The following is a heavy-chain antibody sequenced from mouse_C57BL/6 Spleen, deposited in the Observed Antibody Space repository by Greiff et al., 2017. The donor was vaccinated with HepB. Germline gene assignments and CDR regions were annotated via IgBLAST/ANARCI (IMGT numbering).Heavy chain of an antibody. CDR2: ISGGGGNT. CDR1: GFTFSSYT. J-gene: IGHJ2*01. CDR3: ARERFSSFDY. Sequence: EVKLVESGGGLVKPGGSPKLSCAASGFTFSSYTMSWVRQTPEKRLEWVATISGGGGNTYYPDSVKGRFTISRDNAKNTLYLQMSSLRSEDTALYYCARERFSSFDYWGQGTTLTVSS. V-gene: IGHV5-9*01.